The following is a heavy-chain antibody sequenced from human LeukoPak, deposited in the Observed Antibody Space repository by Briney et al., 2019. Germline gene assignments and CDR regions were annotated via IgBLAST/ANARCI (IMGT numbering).Heavy chain of an antibody. CDR3: ARDYGDYVSYFDY. D-gene: IGHD4-17*01. CDR2: ISSSSSYT. J-gene: IGHJ4*02. V-gene: IGHV3-11*06. Sequence: PGGSLRLSCAASGFTFSDYYMSWIRQAPGKGLGWVSYISSSSSYTNYADSVKGRFTISRDNAKNSLYLQMNSLRAEDTAVYYCARDYGDYVSYFDYWGQGTLVTVSS. CDR1: GFTFSDYY.